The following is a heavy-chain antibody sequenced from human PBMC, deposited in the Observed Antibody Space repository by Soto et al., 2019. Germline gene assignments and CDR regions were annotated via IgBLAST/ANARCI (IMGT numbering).Heavy chain of an antibody. J-gene: IGHJ5*02. CDR3: ARDREAARPGWFDP. D-gene: IGHD6-6*01. CDR2: VSAYNGNT. V-gene: IGHV1-18*04. Sequence: GASVKVSCKASGYTFKTYGLSWVRQAPGQGLEWLGWVSAYNGNTNYAQKFQGRVTMTTDTPTSTAYMELRSLRSDDTAVYYCARDREAARPGWFDPWGRGTLVTVSS. CDR1: GYTFKTYG.